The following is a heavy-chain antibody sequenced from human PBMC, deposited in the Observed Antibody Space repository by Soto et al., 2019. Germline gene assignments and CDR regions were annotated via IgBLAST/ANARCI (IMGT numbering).Heavy chain of an antibody. CDR2: ISWNSARI. Sequence: EVQLVESGGGLVQPGRSLRLSCGASGFTYDDYAMHWVRQAPGKGLEWVSGISWNSARIDYADSVKGRFTVSRDNAKNSLSLQMNRLRAEATALYFCGKDILFGETSYYYGMDVWGQGTTVTVSS. J-gene: IGHJ6*02. CDR3: GKDILFGETSYYYGMDV. D-gene: IGHD3-10*01. CDR1: GFTYDDYA. V-gene: IGHV3-9*01.